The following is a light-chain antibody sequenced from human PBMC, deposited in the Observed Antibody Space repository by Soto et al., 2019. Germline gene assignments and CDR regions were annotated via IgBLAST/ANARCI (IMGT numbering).Light chain of an antibody. Sequence: DIKMTQSPSSLAASVGDRVTITCRASQGIRNAVGWYQQKPGKAPKRLSDAASSLQSGVPSRVSGSGSGTECTLTISGLQPEDCATYYCLQHNTYPWTVGQGTKVDI. J-gene: IGKJ1*01. CDR1: QGIRNA. CDR2: AAS. V-gene: IGKV1-17*01. CDR3: LQHNTYPWT.